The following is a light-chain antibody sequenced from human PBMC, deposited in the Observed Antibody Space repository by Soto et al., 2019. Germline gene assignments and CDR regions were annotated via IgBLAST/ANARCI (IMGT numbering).Light chain of an antibody. CDR2: EVS. J-gene: IGLJ1*01. CDR3: SSYAGSNNFV. V-gene: IGLV2-8*01. CDR1: SSDVGGYNY. Sequence: QSALTQPPSASGSPGQSVTISCTGTSSDVGGYNYVSWYQQHPDKAPKLMIYEVSKRPSGVPDRFSGSKSGNTASLTVSGLQAEYEADYYCSSYAGSNNFVFGTGTKVTVL.